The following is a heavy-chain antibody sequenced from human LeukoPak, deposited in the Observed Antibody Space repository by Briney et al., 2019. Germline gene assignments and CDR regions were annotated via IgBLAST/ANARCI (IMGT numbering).Heavy chain of an antibody. V-gene: IGHV4-39*01. J-gene: IGHJ4*02. Sequence: SETLSLTCTVSGGSISSSSYYWGWIRQPPGKGLEWIGSIYYSGSTYYNPSLKSRVTISVDTSKNQFSLKLSSVTAADTAVHYCARWTRIVGATGFDYWGQGTLVTVSS. CDR3: ARWTRIVGATGFDY. CDR2: IYYSGST. D-gene: IGHD1-26*01. CDR1: GGSISSSSYY.